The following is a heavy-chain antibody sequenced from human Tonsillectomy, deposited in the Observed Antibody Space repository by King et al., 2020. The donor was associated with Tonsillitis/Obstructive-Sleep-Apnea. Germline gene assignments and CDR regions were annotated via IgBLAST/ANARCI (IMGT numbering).Heavy chain of an antibody. J-gene: IGHJ4*02. Sequence: QLVQSGAEMKKAGESLKISCKGSGYRFANYWIVWVRQKPGKGLELMGVIRPRDPDSKYRPSFQGQVTVSADKSISTAYLQWGSLKVSDSATYYCARLSNVDFWALTFDYWGQGTQVTVSS. V-gene: IGHV5-51*01. CDR3: ARLSNVDFWALTFDY. CDR1: GYRFANYW. CDR2: IRPRDPDS. D-gene: IGHD3/OR15-3a*01.